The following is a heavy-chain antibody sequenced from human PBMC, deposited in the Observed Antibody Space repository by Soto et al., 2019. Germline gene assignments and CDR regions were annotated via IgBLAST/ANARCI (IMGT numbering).Heavy chain of an antibody. V-gene: IGHV3-74*03. CDR2: ITSDGSGT. Sequence: GGSLRLSCAASGFTFSGYWMHWVRQAPGKGLEWVSRITSDGSGTAYADSVKGRFSISRDNAKNTVYLQMDSLRVEDTAVYYCGRNAIFVRVVSDEYWGQGTPVTVSS. CDR1: GFTFSGYW. CDR3: GRNAIFVRVVSDEY. D-gene: IGHD3-10*02. J-gene: IGHJ4*02.